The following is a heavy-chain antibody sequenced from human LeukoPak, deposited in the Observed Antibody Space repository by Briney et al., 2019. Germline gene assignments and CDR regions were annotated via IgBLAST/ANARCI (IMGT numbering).Heavy chain of an antibody. D-gene: IGHD2-2*01. CDR2: ISSSSSTV. Sequence: GGSLRLSCAASGFTFNSYSMNWVRRAPGKGLEWVSYISSSSSTVYYADSVKGRFTISRDNAKNSLYLQMNSLRAEDTAVYYCAKVGPYIVVVPAAPVDYWGQGTLVTVSS. V-gene: IGHV3-48*01. CDR1: GFTFNSYS. J-gene: IGHJ4*02. CDR3: AKVGPYIVVVPAAPVDY.